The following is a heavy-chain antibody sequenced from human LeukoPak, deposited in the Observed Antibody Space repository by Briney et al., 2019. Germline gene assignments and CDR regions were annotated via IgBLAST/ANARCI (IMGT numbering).Heavy chain of an antibody. J-gene: IGHJ2*01. V-gene: IGHV4-59*01. CDR1: GGSISSYY. D-gene: IGHD4-11*01. CDR3: ASLTTLTTSWYFDL. CDR2: VYYTGNT. Sequence: SETLSLTCTVSGGSISSYYWSWIRQPPGKGLEWIGYVYYTGNTNYSPSLKSRVTISLDTSKNQFSLKLSSVTAADTAVYFCASLTTLTTSWYFDLWGPGTMVTVSS.